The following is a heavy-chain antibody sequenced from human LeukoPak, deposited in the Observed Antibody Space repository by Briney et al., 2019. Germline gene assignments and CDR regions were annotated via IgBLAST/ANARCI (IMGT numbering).Heavy chain of an antibody. Sequence: PGGSLRLSCAASGFTVITNDMSWVRQGPGKGLEWVSVLYSDGNTKYADSVQGRFTISRDNSKNTLYLEMNSLSPDDTAVYYCARGVEPLAANTLAYWGQGTLVTVSS. CDR1: GFTVITND. D-gene: IGHD1-14*01. V-gene: IGHV3-53*01. CDR2: LYSDGNT. J-gene: IGHJ4*02. CDR3: ARGVEPLAANTLAY.